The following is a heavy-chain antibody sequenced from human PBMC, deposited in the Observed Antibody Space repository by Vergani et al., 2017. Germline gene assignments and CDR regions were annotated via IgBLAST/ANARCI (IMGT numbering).Heavy chain of an antibody. V-gene: IGHV3-21*01. CDR2: ISSSSSYI. CDR1: GFTFSSYS. Sequence: EVQLVESGGGLVKPGGSLRLSCAASGFTFSSYSMNWVRQAPGKGLEWVSSISSSSSYIYYADSVKGRFTISRDNAKNSLYLQMNSLRAEDTAVYYCASAFVSYYGMDFWGQGTTVTVSS. D-gene: IGHD6-6*01. CDR3: ASAFVSYYGMDF. J-gene: IGHJ6*02.